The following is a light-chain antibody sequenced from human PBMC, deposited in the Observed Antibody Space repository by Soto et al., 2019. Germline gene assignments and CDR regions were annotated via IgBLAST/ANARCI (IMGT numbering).Light chain of an antibody. V-gene: IGLV2-14*01. Sequence: QSVLTQPASVSGSPGHSITISCTGTSSDVGGYNYVSWYQQHPGKAPKLMIYDVSNRPSGVSDRFSGSKSGNTASLTISGLQADDEADYYCSSYTSSSTLVYVFGSGTKVTVL. CDR3: SSYTSSSTLVYV. CDR1: SSDVGGYNY. CDR2: DVS. J-gene: IGLJ1*01.